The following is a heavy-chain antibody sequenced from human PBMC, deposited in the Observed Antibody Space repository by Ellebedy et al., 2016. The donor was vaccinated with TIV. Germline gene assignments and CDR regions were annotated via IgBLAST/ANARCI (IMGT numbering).Heavy chain of an antibody. CDR2: ITSSGAYI. CDR3: TRDHSPGYCTSTTCLKSWFDP. D-gene: IGHD2-2*01. V-gene: IGHV3-21*01. J-gene: IGHJ5*02. CDR1: GFSFSDHT. Sequence: GESLKISCAASGFSFSDHTMNWVRQAPGKGLEWVSFITSSGAYIYYADSLKGRFTISRDNSENSLYLQMNSLRAEDTAVYYCTRDHSPGYCTSTTCLKSWFDPWGQGTLVTVSS.